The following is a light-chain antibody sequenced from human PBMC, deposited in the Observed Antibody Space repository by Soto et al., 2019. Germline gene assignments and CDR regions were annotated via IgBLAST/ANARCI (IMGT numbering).Light chain of an antibody. CDR2: DVN. J-gene: IGLJ2*01. V-gene: IGLV2-14*03. CDR3: TSWTTSTTMI. CDR1: SSDIGVYNF. Sequence: QSALTQPASVSGSPGQSITISCTGTSSDIGVYNFVSWYQQHPGKAPKLMLYDVNIRPSGVSNRFSGSKSGNTASLTISGLQAEDEADYYCTSWTTSTTMIFGGGTKLTVL.